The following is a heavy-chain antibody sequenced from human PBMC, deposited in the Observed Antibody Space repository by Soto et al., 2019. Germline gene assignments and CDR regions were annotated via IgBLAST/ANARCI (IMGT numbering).Heavy chain of an antibody. V-gene: IGHV4-59*08. CDR3: ARRCWSGYYLGIDY. CDR2: INYSGTT. Sequence: QVQLQESGPGLVKPSETLSLTCTVSGDSISTYYWSWIRQPPGKGLEWIGCINYSGTTNYNPSGRSRVTISVDTSKNQFSLNLSPVTAADTAVYYCARRCWSGYYLGIDYWGQGTLVTVSS. CDR1: GDSISTYY. J-gene: IGHJ4*02. D-gene: IGHD3-3*01.